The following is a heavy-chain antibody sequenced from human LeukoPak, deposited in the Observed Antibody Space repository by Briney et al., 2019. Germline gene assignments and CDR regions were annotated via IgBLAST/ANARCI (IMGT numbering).Heavy chain of an antibody. CDR1: GFTFTTYA. Sequence: GGSLRLSCAASGFTFTTYAMNCVRHAPGEGLEWGSGIGSGADTCYADAVKGRVTISRDNYKDMVYLQMNSVRAEDTARYYCAKYVMAKGPPYGLDVWGQGTTVTVSS. D-gene: IGHD2-8*01. V-gene: IGHV3-23*01. CDR3: AKYVMAKGPPYGLDV. J-gene: IGHJ6*02. CDR2: IGSGADT.